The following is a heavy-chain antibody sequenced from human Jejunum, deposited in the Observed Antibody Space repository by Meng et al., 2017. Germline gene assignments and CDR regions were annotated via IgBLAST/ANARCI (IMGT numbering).Heavy chain of an antibody. CDR2: TYYRSKYYN. V-gene: IGHV6-1*01. CDR1: GDSVSSNSAA. CDR3: ARDWGDVRGGFDF. Sequence: VTLQQSGPGLVKPTQTLSLTRASSGDSVSSNSAAWNWIRQSPSRGLEWLGRTYYRSKYYNDYALSVKSRITINPDTSKNQFSLQLNSVTPEDTAIYYCARDWGDVRGGFDFWGQGTLVTVSS. D-gene: IGHD3-10*02. J-gene: IGHJ4*02.